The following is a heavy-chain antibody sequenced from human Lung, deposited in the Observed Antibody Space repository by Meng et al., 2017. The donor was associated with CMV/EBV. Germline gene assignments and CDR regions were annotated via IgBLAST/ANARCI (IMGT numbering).Heavy chain of an antibody. CDR3: ARDVSPRSSAYFAIYYFYALDV. V-gene: IGHV3-21*01. J-gene: IGHJ6*02. CDR2: ISSSGTYI. D-gene: IGHD2-21*01. CDR1: GFTFSSYS. Sequence: SCAASGFTFSSYSMNWVRQAPGKRLEWVSSISSSGTYIYYADSVKGRFTISRDNAQNSLYLQMNSLSAEDTAVYYCARDVSPRSSAYFAIYYFYALDVXRQGTTVTVSS.